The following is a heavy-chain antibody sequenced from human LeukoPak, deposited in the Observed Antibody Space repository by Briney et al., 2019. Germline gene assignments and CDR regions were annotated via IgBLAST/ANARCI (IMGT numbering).Heavy chain of an antibody. J-gene: IGHJ2*01. CDR2: IYSGVST. D-gene: IGHD3-22*01. Sequence: TGGSLRLSCAASGFTFSSYSMNWVRQAPGKGLEWVSVIYSGVSTYYADSVKGRFTISRDNSKNTLYLQMNSLRAEDTALYYCARDRRYYDSSGYYFHWYFDLWGRGTLVTVSS. V-gene: IGHV3-53*01. CDR1: GFTFSSYS. CDR3: ARDRRYYDSSGYYFHWYFDL.